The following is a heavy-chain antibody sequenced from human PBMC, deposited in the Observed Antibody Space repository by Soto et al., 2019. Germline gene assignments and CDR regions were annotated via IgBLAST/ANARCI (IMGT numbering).Heavy chain of an antibody. J-gene: IGHJ5*02. V-gene: IGHV4-4*02. CDR3: ARVRQGCSSTSCYFDP. D-gene: IGHD2-2*01. CDR1: GGSISSSNW. CDR2: IHHSGST. Sequence: SETLSLTCAVSGGSISSSNWWNWVRQPPGKGLEWIGEIHHSGSTNYNPPLKSRVTISVDKSKNQFSLKLNSVTAADTAVYYCARVRQGCSSTSCYFDPWGQGTLVTLSS.